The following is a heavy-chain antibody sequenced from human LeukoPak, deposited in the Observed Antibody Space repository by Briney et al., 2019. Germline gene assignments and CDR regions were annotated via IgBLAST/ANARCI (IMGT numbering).Heavy chain of an antibody. Sequence: PGGSLRLSCAASGFTFITTGMSWVRQAPGKGLEWVSGISGNSDKTYYTDSVKGRFSVFRDNSRNTLYLQMNNVRVEDTALYYCAKTASSSGEWGQGTLVTVSS. CDR3: AKTASSSGE. J-gene: IGHJ4*02. CDR2: ISGNSDKT. V-gene: IGHV3-23*01. D-gene: IGHD6-6*01. CDR1: GFTFITTG.